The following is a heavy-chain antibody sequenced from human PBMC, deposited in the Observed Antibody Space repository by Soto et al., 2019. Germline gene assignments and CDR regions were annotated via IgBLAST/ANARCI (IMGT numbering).Heavy chain of an antibody. J-gene: IGHJ4*02. CDR1: GFTFSSCG. Sequence: EVQLVESGGGLVQPGGSLRLSCAASGFTFSSCGMNWVRQAPGKGLEWVSFISGGSNTIYYADSVKGRFSISRDNAKNSLYLQMNSLRDEDTAVYYCASECTTLGVVVPLDHWGQVTLVTVSS. CDR3: ASECTTLGVVVPLDH. V-gene: IGHV3-48*02. CDR2: ISGGSNTI. D-gene: IGHD3-3*01.